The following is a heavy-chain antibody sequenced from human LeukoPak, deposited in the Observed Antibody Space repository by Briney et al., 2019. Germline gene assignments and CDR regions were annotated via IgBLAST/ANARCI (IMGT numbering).Heavy chain of an antibody. V-gene: IGHV1-8*01. Sequence: ASVKASCKASGYTFSSYDINWVRQATGQGLEWVGWMNPNSGNTGYAQRFQGRVTLTRDTSISTAYMELSGLTSEGTAVYYCARDSEGGSGWFDPWGQGTLVTVSS. CDR2: MNPNSGNT. D-gene: IGHD2-15*01. CDR1: GYTFSSYD. J-gene: IGHJ5*02. CDR3: ARDSEGGSGWFDP.